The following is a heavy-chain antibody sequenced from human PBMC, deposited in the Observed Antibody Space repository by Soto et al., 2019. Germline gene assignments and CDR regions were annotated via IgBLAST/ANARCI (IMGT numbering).Heavy chain of an antibody. D-gene: IGHD5-12*01. CDR2: ISYDGSNK. CDR1: GFTFSSYA. CDR3: ARAEDIVATIDYYGMDV. Sequence: GGSLRLSCAASGFTFSSYAMHWVRQAPGKGLEWVAVISYDGSNKYYADSVKGRFTISRDNSKNTLYLQMNSLRAEDTAVYYCARAEDIVATIDYYGMDVWGQGTTVTVSS. J-gene: IGHJ6*02. V-gene: IGHV3-30-3*01.